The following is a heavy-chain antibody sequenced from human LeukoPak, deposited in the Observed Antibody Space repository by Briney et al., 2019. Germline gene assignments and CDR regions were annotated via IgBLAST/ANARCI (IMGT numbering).Heavy chain of an antibody. D-gene: IGHD3-16*01. CDR1: GFTFSSYS. CDR2: ISSSSSYI. V-gene: IGHV3-21*01. Sequence: PGGSLRLSCAASGFTFSSYSMNWGRQAPGEGLEWVSSISSSSSYIYYADSVKGRFTISRDNAKNSLYLQMNSLRAEDTAVYYCARDDSPYLGYYGMDVWGQGTTVTVSS. J-gene: IGHJ6*02. CDR3: ARDDSPYLGYYGMDV.